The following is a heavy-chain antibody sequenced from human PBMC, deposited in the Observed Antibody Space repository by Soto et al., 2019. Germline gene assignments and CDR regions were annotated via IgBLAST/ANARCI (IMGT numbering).Heavy chain of an antibody. CDR3: ARENSTVTTDWFDP. Sequence: ASLKVSCKASGGGNSRYAISWGRQAPGRGLEWMGGIIPIFGTANYAQKFQGRVTITADESTSTAYMELSSLRSEDTAVYYCARENSTVTTDWFDPWGQGTLVTVSS. D-gene: IGHD4-4*01. CDR2: IIPIFGTA. CDR1: GGGNSRYA. V-gene: IGHV1-69*01. J-gene: IGHJ5*02.